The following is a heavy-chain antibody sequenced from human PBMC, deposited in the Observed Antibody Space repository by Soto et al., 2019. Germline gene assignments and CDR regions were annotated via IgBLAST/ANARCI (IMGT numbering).Heavy chain of an antibody. D-gene: IGHD1-1*01. CDR2: VYYSGST. V-gene: IGHV4-39*02. CDR1: GGSVSSSSYY. CDR3: ARDGNWRLDY. Sequence: ASETLSLTCTVSGGSVSSSSYYWGWVRQPPGKGLEWIGSVYYSGSTYYNPSLESRVTISVDKSKNQFSLHLTSMTAEDTAVYYCARDGNWRLDYWGQGALVTVSS. J-gene: IGHJ4*02.